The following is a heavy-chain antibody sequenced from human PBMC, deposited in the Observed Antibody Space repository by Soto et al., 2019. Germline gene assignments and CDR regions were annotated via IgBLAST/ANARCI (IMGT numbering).Heavy chain of an antibody. V-gene: IGHV1-46*01. D-gene: IGHD6-19*01. CDR2: INPSGGST. CDR3: ARGPWQWLDY. J-gene: IGHJ4*02. Sequence: QVQLVLSGAEVKEPGASVKVSCKASGYTFSSNYIHWVRQAPGQGLEWMGIINPSGGSTTYAQKFQGRVTMTGDPSTSTVYIELSSLRSEDTAVYYCARGPWQWLDYWGQGTLVSVSS. CDR1: GYTFSSNY.